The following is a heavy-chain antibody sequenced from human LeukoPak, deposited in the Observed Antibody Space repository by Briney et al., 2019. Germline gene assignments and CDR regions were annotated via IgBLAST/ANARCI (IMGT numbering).Heavy chain of an antibody. CDR2: INSSGSTI. Sequence: GGSLRLSCAACGVTFSSYEMKGVRESPGEAVEWVAYINSSGSTIYYAHSVKGRFTISRDNAKNSLYLQMTSLRAEDPAVYYCAELGITMIGGVWGKGTTVTISS. D-gene: IGHD3-10*02. CDR1: GVTFSSYE. V-gene: IGHV3-48*03. CDR3: AELGITMIGGV. J-gene: IGHJ6*04.